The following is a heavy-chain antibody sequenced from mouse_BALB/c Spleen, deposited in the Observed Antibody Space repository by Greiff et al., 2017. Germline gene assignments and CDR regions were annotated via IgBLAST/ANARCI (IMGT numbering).Heavy chain of an antibody. CDR3: ARMKWSYYFDY. D-gene: IGHD1-1*02. CDR1: GYAFSSYW. CDR2: IYPGDGDT. V-gene: IGHV1-80*01. Sequence: QVQLKQSGAELVRPGSSVKISCKASGYAFSSYWMNWVKQRPGKGLEWIGQIYPGDGDTNYNGKFKGKATLTADKSSSTAYMQLSSLTSEDSAVYFCARMKWSYYFDYWGQGTTLTVSS. J-gene: IGHJ2*01.